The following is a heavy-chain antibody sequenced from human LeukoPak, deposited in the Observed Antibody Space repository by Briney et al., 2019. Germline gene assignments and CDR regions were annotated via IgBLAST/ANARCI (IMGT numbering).Heavy chain of an antibody. J-gene: IGHJ4*02. D-gene: IGHD6-19*01. CDR1: GFNFDSYT. CDR2: ISSGSGHI. V-gene: IGHV3-21*01. CDR3: ARFLTVAVVPQRVDC. Sequence: PGGSLRLSCAASGFNFDSYTMTWVRQAPGKGLEWVSSISSGSGHIYYADSMKGRFTISRDNAKSSLYLQMNSLRAEDTAVYYCARFLTVAVVPQRVDCWGQGTLVTVSS.